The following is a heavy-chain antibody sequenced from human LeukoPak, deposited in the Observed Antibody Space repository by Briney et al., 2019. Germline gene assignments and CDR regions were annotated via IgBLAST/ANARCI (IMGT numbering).Heavy chain of an antibody. D-gene: IGHD6-13*01. CDR2: INSDGSST. V-gene: IGHV3-74*01. J-gene: IGHJ5*02. CDR1: GFTFSNYW. CDR3: VRQYRVAAPADH. Sequence: GGSLRLSCAASGFTFSNYWMHWVRQAPGKGLVWLSRINSDGSSTSYADSVKGRFTISRDNAKNTLYVQMNSLRDEDTAVYYCVRQYRVAAPADHWGQGTLVTVSS.